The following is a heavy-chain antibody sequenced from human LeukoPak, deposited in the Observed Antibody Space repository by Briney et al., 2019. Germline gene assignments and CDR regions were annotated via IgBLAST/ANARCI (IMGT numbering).Heavy chain of an antibody. D-gene: IGHD3-10*01. V-gene: IGHV4-34*01. CDR3: ARGRRFGDLLYVYYFDY. CDR1: GGSLSDYY. Sequence: PSETLSLTCAGYGGSLSDYYWNWIRQPPGRGLEWIGEINHSGSPNYNASLKSRVTTSVDTPKNQFSLKLSSVTAADTAVYYCARGRRFGDLLYVYYFDYWRQGTLVTVSS. J-gene: IGHJ4*02. CDR2: INHSGSP.